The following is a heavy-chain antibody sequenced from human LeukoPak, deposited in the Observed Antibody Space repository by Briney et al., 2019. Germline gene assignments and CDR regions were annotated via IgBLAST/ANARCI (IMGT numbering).Heavy chain of an antibody. D-gene: IGHD3-9*01. CDR2: IKSKTDGGTT. V-gene: IGHV3-15*01. CDR3: RHDILTGYSRDREIDY. Sequence: GGSLRLSCAASGFTFSNAWMSWVRQAPGKGLEWVGRIKSKTDGGTTDYAAPVKGRFTISRDDSKNTLYLQMNSLKTEDTAVYYCRHDILTGYSRDREIDYWGQGTLVTVSS. J-gene: IGHJ4*02. CDR1: GFTFSNAW.